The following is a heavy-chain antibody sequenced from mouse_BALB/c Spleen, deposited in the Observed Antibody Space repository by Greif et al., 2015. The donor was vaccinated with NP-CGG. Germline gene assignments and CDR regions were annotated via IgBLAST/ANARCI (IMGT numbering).Heavy chain of an antibody. V-gene: IGHV2-9*02. Sequence: VNLVESGPGLVAPSQSLSITCTVSGFSLTSYGVHWVRQPPGKGLEWLGVIWAGGSTNYNSALMSRLSISKDNSKSQVFLKMNSLQTDDTAMYYCARDDYYGSSPFAYWGQGTLVTVSA. J-gene: IGHJ3*01. CDR2: IWAGGST. D-gene: IGHD1-1*01. CDR1: GFSLTSYG. CDR3: ARDDYYGSSPFAY.